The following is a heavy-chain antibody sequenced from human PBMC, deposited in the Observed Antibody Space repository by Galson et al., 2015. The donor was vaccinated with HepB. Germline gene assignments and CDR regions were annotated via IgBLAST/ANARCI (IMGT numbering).Heavy chain of an antibody. V-gene: IGHV3-23*01. CDR2: ISGSGGRT. J-gene: IGHJ4*02. Sequence: SLRLSCAASGFSFSNYAMSWVRQAPGKGLEWVSAISGSGGRTYYADSVKGRFTISRDNSKNTLYLQMDSLRVEDTAIYYCAKDRPSDYDGYEADFDYWGQGTLVTVSS. CDR3: AKDRPSDYDGYEADFDY. CDR1: GFSFSNYA. D-gene: IGHD4-17*01.